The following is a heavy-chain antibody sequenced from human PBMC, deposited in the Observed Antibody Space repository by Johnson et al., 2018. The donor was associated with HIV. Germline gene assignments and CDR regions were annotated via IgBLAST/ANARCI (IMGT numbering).Heavy chain of an antibody. D-gene: IGHD6-19*01. CDR1: GFTFSSYV. CDR3: ARVSVPDAFDI. J-gene: IGHJ3*02. CDR2: ISYDASNK. V-gene: IGHV3-30*14. Sequence: QVQLVESGGGVVQPGRSMRLSCAASGFTFSSYVMHWVRQAPGKGLEWVALISYDASNKFYADSVKGRFTISRDKTKKTLYLQMNSLRAEDTTVYYCARVSVPDAFDIWGQGTMVTVSS.